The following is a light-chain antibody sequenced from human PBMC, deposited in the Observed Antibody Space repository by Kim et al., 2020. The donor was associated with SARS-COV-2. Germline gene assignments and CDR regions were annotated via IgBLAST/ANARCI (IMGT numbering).Light chain of an antibody. CDR2: DAS. Sequence: LSPGERATLSCTASQSVRSSVAWYQQKPGQAPRLLIYDASNRANGIPARFSGRGSGTDFTLPISSLEPEDFAVYYCQKRSNWPQTFGQGTKLEI. J-gene: IGKJ1*01. V-gene: IGKV3-11*01. CDR1: QSVRSS. CDR3: QKRSNWPQT.